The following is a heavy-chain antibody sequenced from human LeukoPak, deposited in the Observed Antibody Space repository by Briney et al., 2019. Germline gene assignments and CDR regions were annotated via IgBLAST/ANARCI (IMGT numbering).Heavy chain of an antibody. CDR3: ARGLVGEGEFDP. J-gene: IGHJ5*02. V-gene: IGHV3-11*06. CDR1: GFTFSDYY. CDR2: ISSSSSYT. Sequence: PGGPLRLSCAASGFTFSDYYRSWIRQAPGKGLEWVSYISSSSSYTNYADSVKGRFTISRDNAKNSLYLQMNSLRAEDTAVYYCARGLVGEGEFDPWGQGTLVTVSS. D-gene: IGHD1-26*01.